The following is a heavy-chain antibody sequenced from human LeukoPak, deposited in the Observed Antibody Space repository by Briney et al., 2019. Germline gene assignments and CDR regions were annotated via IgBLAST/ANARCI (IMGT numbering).Heavy chain of an antibody. Sequence: PSETLSLTCTVPGGSISSGSSYWSWIRQPAGKGLEWIERIYTSGSTNYNPSLKSRVTISVDTSKNQFSLKLSSVTAADTAVYYCARGPYCSSSSPIPCAFDIWGQGTMVTVSS. V-gene: IGHV4-61*02. CDR2: IYTSGST. CDR1: GGSISSGSSY. CDR3: ARGPYCSSSSPIPCAFDI. D-gene: IGHD2-2*01. J-gene: IGHJ3*02.